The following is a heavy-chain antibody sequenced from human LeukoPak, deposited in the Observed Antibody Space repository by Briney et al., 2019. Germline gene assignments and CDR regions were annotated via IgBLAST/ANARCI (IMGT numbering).Heavy chain of an antibody. D-gene: IGHD5/OR15-5a*01. J-gene: IGHJ4*02. CDR2: ISPDGSYT. CDR3: ASDQVSGVFDY. Sequence: PGGTLRLSCTGSGFVFSDFYINWIRHSPGKGLEWLAYISPDGSYTTYGDSVKGRFVISRDKAKNSVSLQMNSLRVEDTAVYFCASDQVSGVFDYWGQGARVTVS. V-gene: IGHV3-11*05. CDR1: GFVFSDFY.